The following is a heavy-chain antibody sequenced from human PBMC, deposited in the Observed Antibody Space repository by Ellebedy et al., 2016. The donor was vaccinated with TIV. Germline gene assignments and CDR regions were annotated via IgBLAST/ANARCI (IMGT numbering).Heavy chain of an antibody. CDR3: GGHILWGSPRRDGYSSRFNYFDL. D-gene: IGHD5-24*01. J-gene: IGHJ4*02. V-gene: IGHV4-34*01. Sequence: SETLSLTCAVYGGSFSGYYWSWIRQPPGKGLEWIGEINHSGSTNYNPSLKSRVTISVDTSKNQFSLNLSSVTAADTAVYYCGGHILWGSPRRDGYSSRFNYFDLWGQGTLVTVSS. CDR1: GGSFSGYY. CDR2: INHSGST.